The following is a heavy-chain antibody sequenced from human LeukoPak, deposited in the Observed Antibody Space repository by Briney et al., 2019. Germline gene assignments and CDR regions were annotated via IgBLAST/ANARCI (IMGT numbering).Heavy chain of an antibody. CDR1: GDSMTDYY. D-gene: IGHD2-15*01. Sequence: SETLSLTCTVSGDSMTDYYWSWIRQPPGKGPEWIGYVYSSGSTNYSPSLESRVTISVDTSNNKFSLNLKSVTAADTAIYYCARYQKGGGAFDFWGQGTMVTVSS. V-gene: IGHV4-59*01. CDR2: VYSSGST. J-gene: IGHJ3*01. CDR3: ARYQKGGGAFDF.